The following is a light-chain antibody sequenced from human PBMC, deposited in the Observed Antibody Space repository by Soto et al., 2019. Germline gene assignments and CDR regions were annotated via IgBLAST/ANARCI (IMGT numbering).Light chain of an antibody. Sequence: DIQLTQSPSFLSASVGDRVTISCRASQGISSYLAWYQQTPGKAPKLLIYASSTLQSGVPSRFSGSGSGTDFTLTIGSLQPEDFATYYCQQLNTFPVTCGQGTRLDI. CDR3: QQLNTFPVT. CDR2: ASS. CDR1: QGISSY. V-gene: IGKV1-9*01. J-gene: IGKJ5*01.